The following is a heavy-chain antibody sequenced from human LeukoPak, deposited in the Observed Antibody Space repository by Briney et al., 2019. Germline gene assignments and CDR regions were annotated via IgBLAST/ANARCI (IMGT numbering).Heavy chain of an antibody. Sequence: SETLSLTXAVYGGSFSGYYWSWIRQPPGKGLEWIGEINHSGSTNYNPSLKSRVTISVDTSKNQFSLKLSSVTAADTAVYYCARAQVLGFGYWGQGTLVTVSS. V-gene: IGHV4-34*01. J-gene: IGHJ4*02. CDR1: GGSFSGYY. CDR2: INHSGST. CDR3: ARAQVLGFGY. D-gene: IGHD2-15*01.